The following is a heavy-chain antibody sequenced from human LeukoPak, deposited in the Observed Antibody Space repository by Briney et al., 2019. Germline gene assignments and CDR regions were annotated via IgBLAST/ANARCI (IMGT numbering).Heavy chain of an antibody. Sequence: SETLSLTCAVYGGSFSGYYWSWIRQPPGQGLEWIGGINHSGSTNYNPSLKSRVTISVDTSKNQFSLKLSSVTPADTAVYYCARDLYNWLDPWGQGTLVTVSS. V-gene: IGHV4-34*01. CDR2: INHSGST. CDR1: GGSFSGYY. J-gene: IGHJ5*02. CDR3: ARDLYNWLDP.